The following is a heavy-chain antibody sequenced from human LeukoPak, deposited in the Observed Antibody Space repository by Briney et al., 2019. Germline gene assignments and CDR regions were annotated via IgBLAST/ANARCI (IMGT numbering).Heavy chain of an antibody. J-gene: IGHJ4*02. D-gene: IGHD5-24*01. CDR2: IYPEDSDT. CDR1: GDSFNTHW. Sequence: GEPLKISCKGTGDSFNTHWIAWVRQMPGRGLELMGVIYPEDSDTRYTPSFQGRVTILADKTINTAYLQWTSLKASDTAMYFCVRHRDGYNRDWGQGTLVIVSS. V-gene: IGHV5-51*01. CDR3: VRHRDGYNRD.